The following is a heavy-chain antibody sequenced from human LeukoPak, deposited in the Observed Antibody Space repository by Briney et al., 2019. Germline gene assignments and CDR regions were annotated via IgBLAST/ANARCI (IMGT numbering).Heavy chain of an antibody. V-gene: IGHV4-59*01. J-gene: IGHJ4*02. D-gene: IGHD1-26*01. CDR2: IYYSGST. CDR3: ATSSGSYGSRYFDY. Sequence: SETLSLTCTASGGSISSYYWSWIRQPPGKGLEWIGYIYYSGSTNYNPSLKSRVTISVDTSKNQFSLKLSSVTAADTAVYYCATSSGSYGSRYFDYWGQGTLVTVSS. CDR1: GGSISSYY.